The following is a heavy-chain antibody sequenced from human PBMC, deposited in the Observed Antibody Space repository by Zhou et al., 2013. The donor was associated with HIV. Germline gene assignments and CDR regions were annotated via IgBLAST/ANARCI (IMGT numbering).Heavy chain of an antibody. J-gene: IGHJ5*02. D-gene: IGHD3-22*01. Sequence: QVQLVQSGAEVKKPGASVKVSCKASGYIFNGYHMHWVRQAPGQGLEWMGWINPNSGDTNYAQKFQGRVTMTRDTSISTAYMELSRLRSDDTAVYYCARGDRLYYYDSSGPPFDPWGQGTLVTVSS. CDR1: GYIFNGYH. V-gene: IGHV1-2*02. CDR3: ARGDRLYYYDSSGPPFDP. CDR2: INPNSGDT.